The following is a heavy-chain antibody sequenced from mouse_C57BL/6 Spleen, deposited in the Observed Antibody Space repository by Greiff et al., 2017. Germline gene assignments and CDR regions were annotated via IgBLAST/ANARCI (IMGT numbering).Heavy chain of an antibody. CDR2: ISSGSSTI. V-gene: IGHV5-17*01. Sequence: EVKLMESGGGLVKPGGSLKLSCAASGFTFSDYGMHWVRQAPEKGLEWVAYISSGSSTIYYADTVKGRFTISRDNAKNTLFLQMTSLRSEDTAMYYCARGVRYSWYFDVWGTGTTVTVSS. CDR1: GFTFSDYG. CDR3: ARGVRYSWYFDV. J-gene: IGHJ1*03. D-gene: IGHD2-12*01.